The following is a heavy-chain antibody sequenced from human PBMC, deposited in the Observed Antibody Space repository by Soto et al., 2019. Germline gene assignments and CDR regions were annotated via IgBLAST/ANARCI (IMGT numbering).Heavy chain of an antibody. V-gene: IGHV3-30*18. CDR2: ISYDGSNK. CDR3: AKDFIVATPGLDYYGMDV. J-gene: IGHJ6*02. CDR1: GFTFSSYG. D-gene: IGHD5-12*01. Sequence: PGGSLRLSCAASGFTFSSYGMHWVRQAPGKGLEWVAVISYDGSNKYYADSVKGRFTISRDNSKNTLYLQMNSLRAEDTAVYYCAKDFIVATPGLDYYGMDVWGQGTTVTVSS.